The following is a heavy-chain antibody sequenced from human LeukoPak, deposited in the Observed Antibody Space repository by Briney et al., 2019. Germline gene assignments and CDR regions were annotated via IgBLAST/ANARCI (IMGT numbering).Heavy chain of an antibody. Sequence: ASVKVSCKASGYTFTGYYMHWVRQAPGQGLEWMGIINPSGGSTSYAQKFQGRVTMTRDTSTSTVYMELSSLRSEDTAVYYCARDLTDWEPIYYFDYWGQGTLVTVSS. D-gene: IGHD1-26*01. CDR1: GYTFTGYY. V-gene: IGHV1-46*01. CDR2: INPSGGST. CDR3: ARDLTDWEPIYYFDY. J-gene: IGHJ4*02.